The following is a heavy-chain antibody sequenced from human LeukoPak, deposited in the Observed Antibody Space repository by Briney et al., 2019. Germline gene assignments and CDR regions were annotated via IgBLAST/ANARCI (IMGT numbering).Heavy chain of an antibody. CDR1: GYTFTGYY. CDR2: INPNSGGT. V-gene: IGHV1-2*02. D-gene: IGHD6-13*01. Sequence: ASVKVSCKASGYTFTGYYMHWVRQAPGQGLEWMGWINPNSGGTNYAQKFQGRVTMTRDTSISTAYMELSRLRSDDTAVYYCARVSIRAAAGVLDFDIWGQGTMVTVSS. J-gene: IGHJ3*02. CDR3: ARVSIRAAAGVLDFDI.